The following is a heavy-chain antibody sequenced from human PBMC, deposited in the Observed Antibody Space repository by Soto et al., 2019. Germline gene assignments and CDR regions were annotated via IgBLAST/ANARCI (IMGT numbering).Heavy chain of an antibody. J-gene: IGHJ4*03. CDR2: IIPLFGSP. V-gene: IGHV1-69*06. CDR1: GGTFSSYV. CDR3: AGANNDYGGEFHF. D-gene: IGHD4-17*01. Sequence: GASVKVSCKASGGTFSSYVISWVRQAPGQGLEWMGGIIPLFGSPKYAQQFQGRVTLTADKSTSTVYMDLTSLRSEDTAVYYCAGANNDYGGEFHFWGQGTLVTVSS.